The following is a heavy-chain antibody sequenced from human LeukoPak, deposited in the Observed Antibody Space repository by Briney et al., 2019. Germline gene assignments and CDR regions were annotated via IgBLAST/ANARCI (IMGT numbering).Heavy chain of an antibody. D-gene: IGHD2-2*02. V-gene: IGHV4-38-2*01. Sequence: SETLSLTCAVYGYSISSGYYWGRTRQPPGEGLERIGSIYHSGSTYYNTSLKSRVTRDVDTSKNHFSLNLSSVTAADTAVYYCASMRLGYCSSTSCYTGGGDAFDIWGQGTMVTVSS. CDR3: ASMRLGYCSSTSCYTGGGDAFDI. J-gene: IGHJ3*02. CDR1: GYSISSGYY. CDR2: IYHSGST.